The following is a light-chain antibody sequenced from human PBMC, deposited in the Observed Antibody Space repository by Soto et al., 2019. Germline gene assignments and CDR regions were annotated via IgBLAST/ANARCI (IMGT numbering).Light chain of an antibody. CDR3: SSYAGSLYVV. J-gene: IGLJ2*01. V-gene: IGLV2-8*01. Sequence: QSALTQPPSASGSPGQSVTISCTGSSSDIGYSNHVFWYQQHPGKAPKLIIYEVSQRPSGVPDRFSGSKSGNTVSLTVSGLQAEDEADYYCSSYAGSLYVVFGGGTKVTVL. CDR1: SSDIGYSNH. CDR2: EVS.